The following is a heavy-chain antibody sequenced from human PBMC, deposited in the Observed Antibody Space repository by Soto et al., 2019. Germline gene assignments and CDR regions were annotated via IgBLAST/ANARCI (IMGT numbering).Heavy chain of an antibody. J-gene: IGHJ4*02. CDR1: GFTFSSYW. V-gene: IGHV3-74*01. Sequence: PGGSLRLSCAACGFTFSSYWMHWVRQAPGKGLVWVSRINSDGSSTSYADSVKGRFTISRDNAKNTLYLQMNSLRAEDTAVYYCARAPLRPKKSGYYFDYWGQGTLVTVSS. D-gene: IGHD3-3*01. CDR2: INSDGSST. CDR3: ARAPLRPKKSGYYFDY.